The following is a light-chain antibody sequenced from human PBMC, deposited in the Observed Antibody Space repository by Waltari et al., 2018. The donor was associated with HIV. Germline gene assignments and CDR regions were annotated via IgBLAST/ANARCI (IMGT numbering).Light chain of an antibody. Sequence: QTVVTQEPSLTVPPGGTVTLTCASSTGAVTSGYYPNWFQQKPGQAPRSLLYNINDKHSLTPARFSGSLLGGKVALTLSGVQPEDEAEYHCLLYYGGAWVFGGGTKLTVL. CDR1: TGAVTSGYY. CDR2: NIN. J-gene: IGLJ3*02. CDR3: LLYYGGAWV. V-gene: IGLV7-43*01.